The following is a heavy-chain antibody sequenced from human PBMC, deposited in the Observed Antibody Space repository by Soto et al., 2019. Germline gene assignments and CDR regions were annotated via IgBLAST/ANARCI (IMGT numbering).Heavy chain of an antibody. Sequence: ASVKVSCKASGYTFTGYYMHWVRQTPGQGLEWMGWINPNSGGTNYAQKFQGWVTMTRDTSISTAYMELSRLRSDDTAVYYCARTSVDTAMVYWGQGTLVTVSS. CDR2: INPNSGGT. D-gene: IGHD5-18*01. J-gene: IGHJ4*02. CDR3: ARTSVDTAMVY. V-gene: IGHV1-2*04. CDR1: GYTFTGYY.